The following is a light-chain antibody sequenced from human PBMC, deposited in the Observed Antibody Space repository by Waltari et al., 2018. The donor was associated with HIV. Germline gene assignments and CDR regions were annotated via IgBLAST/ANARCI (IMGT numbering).Light chain of an antibody. V-gene: IGLV1-44*01. J-gene: IGLJ2*01. CDR3: AAWDDSLNGVV. CDR2: NNK. Sequence: QSVLTQPPSASGTPGQRVTISCSGSNSNIGSNTVTWYQQLPGTAPQLLIYNNKQRPSGVPDRISGSKSGTSASLAISGLQSEDEADYYCAAWDDSLNGVVFGGGTKLTVL. CDR1: NSNIGSNT.